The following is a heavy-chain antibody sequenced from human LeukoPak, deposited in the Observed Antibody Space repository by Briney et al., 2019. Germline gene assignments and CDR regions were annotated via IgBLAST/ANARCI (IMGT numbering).Heavy chain of an antibody. CDR1: GFTFSSYA. V-gene: IGHV3-30*04. Sequence: GGSLRLSCAASGFTFSSYAMHWVSQASGKGLEWVAVISYDGSNKYYADSVKGRFTISRDNSKNTLYLQMNSLRAEDTAVYYCARTATVTTAFDYWGLGTLVTVSS. CDR3: ARTATVTTAFDY. CDR2: ISYDGSNK. J-gene: IGHJ4*02. D-gene: IGHD4-17*01.